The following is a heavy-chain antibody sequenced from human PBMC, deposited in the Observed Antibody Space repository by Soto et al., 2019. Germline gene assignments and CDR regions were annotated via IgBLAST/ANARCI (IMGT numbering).Heavy chain of an antibody. D-gene: IGHD3-9*01. CDR1: GYTFTGYY. V-gene: IGHV1-2*04. CDR2: INPNNGGT. CDR3: SRDPTVWEAGYDISYYYGMDV. J-gene: IGHJ6*02. Sequence: ASVKVSCKASGYTFTGYYIHWVRQAPGQGLEWMGWINPNNGGTNYAQKFQGWVTMTRVTSISTAYMELSGLTSDDTAVYYCSRDPTVWEAGYDISYYYGMDVWGQGTTVTVS.